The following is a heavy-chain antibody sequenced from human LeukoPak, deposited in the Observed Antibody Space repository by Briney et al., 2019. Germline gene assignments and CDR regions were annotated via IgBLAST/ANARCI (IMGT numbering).Heavy chain of an antibody. V-gene: IGHV3-21*06. CDR2: IDYSGTYI. CDR1: GNSIRSYS. J-gene: IGHJ4*02. D-gene: IGHD5-18*01. CDR3: ARDCEIGYSHGLC. Sequence: GSLRLSCVVSGNSIRSYSMNWVRQAPGKGLEWVSTIDYSGTYINYAGSLRGRFTISRDDASNSLYLQMNSLRADDTAIYYCARDCEIGYSHGLCWGQGTLVTVSS.